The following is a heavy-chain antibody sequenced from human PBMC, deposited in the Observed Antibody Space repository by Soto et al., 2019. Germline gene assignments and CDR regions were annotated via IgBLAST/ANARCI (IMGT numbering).Heavy chain of an antibody. CDR2: IYYIGST. V-gene: IGHV4-39*01. CDR3: ARHTPAISISDH. CDR1: GGSISSSSYY. J-gene: IGHJ4*02. Sequence: QLQLQESGPGLVKPSETLSLTCTVSGGSISSSSYYWGWIRQPPGKGLEWIGSIYYIGSTNYNPSLKSRVTISVDTSKNQFSLKLSSVTAADTAVYYCARHTPAISISDHWGQGTLVTVSS. D-gene: IGHD2-15*01.